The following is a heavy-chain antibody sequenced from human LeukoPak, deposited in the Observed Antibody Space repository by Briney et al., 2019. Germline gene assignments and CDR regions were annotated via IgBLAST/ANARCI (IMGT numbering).Heavy chain of an antibody. V-gene: IGHV3-48*03. CDR3: ARGITIFFDY. Sequence: GGSLRLSCAASGFTFSSYEMNWVRQAPGKWLEWVSYISSIGSTIYYADSVKGRFTISRDNAKNSLYLQMNSLRAEDTAVYYCARGITIFFDYWGQGTLVTVSS. D-gene: IGHD3-9*01. CDR2: ISSIGSTI. J-gene: IGHJ4*02. CDR1: GFTFSSYE.